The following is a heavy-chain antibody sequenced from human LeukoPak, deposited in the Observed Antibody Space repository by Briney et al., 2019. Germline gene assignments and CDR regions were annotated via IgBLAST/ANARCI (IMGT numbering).Heavy chain of an antibody. V-gene: IGHV3-7*01. CDR1: GFTFSSYW. CDR3: ARDHSFDY. CDR2: IKEDGSEK. Sequence: GGSLRFSCAASGFTFSSYWLSWVRQAPGKGLEWVANIKEDGSEKDYVDSVKGRFTISRDNAKNSLYLQMNSLRAEDTAVYYCARDHSFDYWGQGTLVTVSS. J-gene: IGHJ4*02.